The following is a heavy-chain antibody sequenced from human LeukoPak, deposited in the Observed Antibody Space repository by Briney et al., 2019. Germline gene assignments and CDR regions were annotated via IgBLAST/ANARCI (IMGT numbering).Heavy chain of an antibody. CDR2: IWYDGSDK. Sequence: PGRSLRLSCAASGFTFSNYGMHWVRQAPGKGLEWVAVIWYDGSDKYHADSVKGRFTISRDNSKNTLCLQMNSLRVEDTAVYYCARPVVLGAYLRGAYYFDSWGQGTLVTVSS. D-gene: IGHD3-16*01. J-gene: IGHJ4*02. CDR1: GFTFSNYG. CDR3: ARPVVLGAYLRGAYYFDS. V-gene: IGHV3-33*01.